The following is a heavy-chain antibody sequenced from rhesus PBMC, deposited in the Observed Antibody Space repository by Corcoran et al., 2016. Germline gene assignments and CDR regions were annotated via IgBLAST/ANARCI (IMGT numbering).Heavy chain of an antibody. Sequence: EVQLVESGGGLVQPGGSLRLSCAASGFTFSDYYMSWVRQAPGKGLVWVSSSSIACSYYYYADSVKGRFTISSDNAKNSLFLQMNSLKTEDTAVYYCTSGVGPEYFECWGQGALVTVSS. D-gene: IGHD2-15*01. V-gene: IGHV3S16*01. CDR1: GFTFSDYY. CDR3: TSGVGPEYFEC. CDR2: SSIACSYY. J-gene: IGHJ1*01.